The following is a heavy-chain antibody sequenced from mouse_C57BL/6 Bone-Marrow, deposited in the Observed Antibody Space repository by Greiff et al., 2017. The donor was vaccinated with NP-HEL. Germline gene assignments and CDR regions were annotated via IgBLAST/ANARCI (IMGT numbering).Heavy chain of an antibody. CDR2: INPNNGGT. D-gene: IGHD1-1*01. CDR1: GYTFTDYY. Sequence: EVQLQQSGPELVKPGASVKISCKASGYTFTDYYMNWVKQSHGKSLEWIGDINPNNGGTSYNQKFKGKATLTVDKSSSTAYMELRSLTSEDSAVYYCARCGSPLITTVVPFAYWGQGTLVTVSA. CDR3: ARCGSPLITTVVPFAY. J-gene: IGHJ3*01. V-gene: IGHV1-26*01.